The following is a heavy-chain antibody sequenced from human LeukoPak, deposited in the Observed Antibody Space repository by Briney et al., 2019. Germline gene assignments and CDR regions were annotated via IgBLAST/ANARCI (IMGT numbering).Heavy chain of an antibody. Sequence: SSETLSLTCTVSGGSISSYYWGWIRQPPGKGPEWIGYIYYSGSTNYNPSLKSRITISVDTSKNQFSLKLSSVTAADTAVYYCARDTVENGMDVWGQGTTVTVSS. CDR3: ARDTVENGMDV. D-gene: IGHD4-23*01. V-gene: IGHV4-59*01. CDR1: GGSISSYY. CDR2: IYYSGST. J-gene: IGHJ6*02.